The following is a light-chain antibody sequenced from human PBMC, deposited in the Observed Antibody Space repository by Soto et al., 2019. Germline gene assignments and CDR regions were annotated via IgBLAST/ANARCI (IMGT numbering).Light chain of an antibody. Sequence: QSALTQPASVSGSPVQSITISGTGTSSDVVSSNLVSWYQQHPGKAPKLIIYEGSRRPSGVSGRFSGSMSGNTASLTISGLQAEDEADYYCCSFARSSTSYVFGTGTKVTVL. V-gene: IGLV2-23*01. CDR1: SSDVVSSNL. J-gene: IGLJ1*01. CDR3: CSFARSSTSYV. CDR2: EGS.